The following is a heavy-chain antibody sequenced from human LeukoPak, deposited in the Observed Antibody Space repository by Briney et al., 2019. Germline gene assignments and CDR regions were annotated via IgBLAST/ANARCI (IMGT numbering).Heavy chain of an antibody. CDR3: ARGRGTGSYYGS. CDR2: INRGGST. CDR1: GASFTGQY. Sequence: PSETLSLTCGVDGASFTGQYWSWIRQPPGKGLEWIGEINRGGSTNYDPSLKSRVTISVDTSKNQFSLKMNSATAADTGIYYCARGRGTGSYYGSWGQGTLVTVSS. J-gene: IGHJ5*02. D-gene: IGHD3-10*01. V-gene: IGHV4-34*01.